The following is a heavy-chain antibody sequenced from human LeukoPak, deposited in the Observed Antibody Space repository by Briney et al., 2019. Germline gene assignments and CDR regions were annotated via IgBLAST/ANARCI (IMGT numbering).Heavy chain of an antibody. CDR3: ASYCSSISCYTHFGY. D-gene: IGHD2-2*02. CDR2: IWYDGSNK. CDR1: GFTFSSYG. V-gene: IGHV3-33*01. Sequence: PGGSLRLSCAASGFTFSSYGMHWVRQAPGKGLEWVAVIWYDGSNKYYADSVKGRFTISRDNSKNTLYLQMNSLRAEDTAVYYCASYCSSISCYTHFGYWGQGTLVTVSS. J-gene: IGHJ4*02.